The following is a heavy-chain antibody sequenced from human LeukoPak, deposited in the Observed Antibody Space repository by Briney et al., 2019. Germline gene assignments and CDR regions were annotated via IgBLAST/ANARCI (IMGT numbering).Heavy chain of an antibody. V-gene: IGHV3-23*01. D-gene: IGHD6-13*01. CDR2: VSRFGGTT. CDR1: GFTFDSYA. Sequence: GGSLRLSCAASGFTFDSYAMSWVRQAPGKGLELVSAVSRFGGTTYYADSAKGRFTISRDNSNNTVYLQMNSLRVGDTALYYCVKHVGSRWSNNRFDPWGQGTLVTVS. J-gene: IGHJ5*02. CDR3: VKHVGSRWSNNRFDP.